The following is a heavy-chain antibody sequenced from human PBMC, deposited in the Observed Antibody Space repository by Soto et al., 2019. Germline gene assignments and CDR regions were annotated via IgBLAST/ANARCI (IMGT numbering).Heavy chain of an antibody. CDR3: ARDFQLLCFGELLNDYYYYGMDV. J-gene: IGHJ6*02. Sequence: ASVKVSCKASGYTFTGYYMHWVRQAPGQGLEWMGWINPNNSGTNYAQKFQGWVTMPRDPSFSTAYMELSRLRFDDTAVYYCARDFQLLCFGELLNDYYYYGMDVWGQGTTVTVSS. CDR2: INPNNSGT. V-gene: IGHV1-2*04. CDR1: GYTFTGYY. D-gene: IGHD3-10*01.